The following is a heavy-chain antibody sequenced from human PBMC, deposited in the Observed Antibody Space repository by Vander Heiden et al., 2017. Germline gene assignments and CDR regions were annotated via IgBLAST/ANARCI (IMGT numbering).Heavy chain of an antibody. J-gene: IGHJ4*02. CDR1: GFSCSSYM. CDR2: ISSSGSYI. V-gene: IGHV3-21*02. D-gene: IGHD1-26*01. CDR3: ARGDSGSFDY. Sequence: EVQLVESGGGLVRPGGSLRLSCAASGFSCSSYMMSWVRQAPGKGLEWVSYISSSGSYIYYADSVKGRFTISRDNAKNSPYLQMSGLRAEDTAVYYCARGDSGSFDYWGQGTLVTVSS.